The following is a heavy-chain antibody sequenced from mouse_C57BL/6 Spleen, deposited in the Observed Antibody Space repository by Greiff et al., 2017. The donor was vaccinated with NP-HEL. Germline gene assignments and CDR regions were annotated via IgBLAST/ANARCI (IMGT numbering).Heavy chain of an antibody. CDR2: INPNYGTT. J-gene: IGHJ1*03. Sequence: VQLQQSGPELVKPGASVKISCKASGYSFTDYNMNWVKQSNGKSLEWIGVINPNYGTTSYNQKFKGKATLTVDQSSSTAYMQLNSLTSEDSAVYYCAIHYYGSSYQYFDVWGTGTTVTVSS. CDR1: GYSFTDYN. D-gene: IGHD1-1*01. V-gene: IGHV1-39*01. CDR3: AIHYYGSSYQYFDV.